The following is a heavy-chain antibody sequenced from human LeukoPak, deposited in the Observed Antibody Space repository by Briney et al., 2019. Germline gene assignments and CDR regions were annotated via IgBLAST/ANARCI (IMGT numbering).Heavy chain of an antibody. D-gene: IGHD3-22*01. V-gene: IGHV4-61*02. Sequence: SETLSLTCTVSGDSISSGVYYWSWIRQPAGKGLEWSGRISSSGSTNYNPSLKSRVTISVDTSKNQFSLKLSSVTAADTAVYFCARGPYSYDSSGAFDIWGQGTMVTVSS. CDR2: ISSSGST. CDR3: ARGPYSYDSSGAFDI. J-gene: IGHJ3*02. CDR1: GDSISSGVYY.